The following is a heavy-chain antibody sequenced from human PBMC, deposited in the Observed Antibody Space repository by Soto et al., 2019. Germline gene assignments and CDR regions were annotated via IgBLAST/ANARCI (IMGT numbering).Heavy chain of an antibody. CDR1: GFSFNMYA. Sequence: HVHLEESGGGVVQPGRSLRLSCVASGFSFNMYAMHWVRQAQGKGLEWVAVISYNGNNEYYADAVKGRFSISRDNSENTVYLQMNSLRMEDTAVYYCVRDDWTGGKWLVRLQYWGQGTPVTVSS. CDR3: VRDDWTGGKWLVRLQY. V-gene: IGHV3-30-3*01. J-gene: IGHJ4*02. CDR2: ISYNGNNE. D-gene: IGHD6-19*01.